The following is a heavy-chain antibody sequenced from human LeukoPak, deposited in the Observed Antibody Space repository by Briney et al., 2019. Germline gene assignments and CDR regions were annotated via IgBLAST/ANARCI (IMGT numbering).Heavy chain of an antibody. CDR2: IRYDGSNK. CDR3: AKDPRRRGYYLGYFDY. D-gene: IGHD3-3*01. CDR1: GFTFSSYG. V-gene: IGHV3-30*02. J-gene: IGHJ4*02. Sequence: PGGSLRLSCAASGFTFSSYGMHWVRQAPGKGLEWVAFIRYDGSNKYYADSVKGRFTISRDNSKNTLYLQMNSLRAEDTAVYYCAKDPRRRGYYLGYFDYWGQGTLVTVSS.